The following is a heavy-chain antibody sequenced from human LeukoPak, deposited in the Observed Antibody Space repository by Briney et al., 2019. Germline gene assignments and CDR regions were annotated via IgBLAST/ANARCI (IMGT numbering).Heavy chain of an antibody. D-gene: IGHD5-18*01. J-gene: IGHJ3*02. Sequence: SETLSLTCTVSGGSISSYYWSWIRQPPGKGLEWIGYIYYSGSTNYNPSLKSRVTISVDTSKNQFSLKLSSVTAADTAVYYCARGGHSGYSYGVDAFYIWGQGTMVTVSS. V-gene: IGHV4-59*01. CDR2: IYYSGST. CDR3: ARGGHSGYSYGVDAFYI. CDR1: GGSISSYY.